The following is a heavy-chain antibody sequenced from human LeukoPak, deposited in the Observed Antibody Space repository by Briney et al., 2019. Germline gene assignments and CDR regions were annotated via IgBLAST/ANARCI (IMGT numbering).Heavy chain of an antibody. Sequence: ASVKVSCKVSGYTLTELSMHWVRQAPGKGLEWVGGFDPEEGETIYAQKFQGRVTMTEDTYTDTAYMELSSLRSEDTAVYYCATGKPTPYCSGGSCYSEFDYWGQGTLVTVSS. CDR3: ATGKPTPYCSGGSCYSEFDY. J-gene: IGHJ4*02. CDR2: FDPEEGET. V-gene: IGHV1-24*01. D-gene: IGHD2-15*01. CDR1: GYTLTELS.